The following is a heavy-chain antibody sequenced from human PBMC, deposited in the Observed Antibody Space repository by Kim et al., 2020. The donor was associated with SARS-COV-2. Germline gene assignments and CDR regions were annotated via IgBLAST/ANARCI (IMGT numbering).Heavy chain of an antibody. Sequence: GESLKISCKGSGYSFTSYWIGWVRQMPGKGLEWMGIIYPDDSDTRYSPSFQGQVTISADKSISTAYLQWSSLKASDTAMYYCARPGQLWSIGFPFDIWGQGTMVTVSS. CDR1: GYSFTSYW. J-gene: IGHJ3*02. CDR2: IYPDDSDT. D-gene: IGHD5-18*01. V-gene: IGHV5-51*01. CDR3: ARPGQLWSIGFPFDI.